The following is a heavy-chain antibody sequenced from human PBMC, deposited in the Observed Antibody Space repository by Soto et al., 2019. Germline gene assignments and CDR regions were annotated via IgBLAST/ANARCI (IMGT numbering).Heavy chain of an antibody. J-gene: IGHJ4*02. D-gene: IGHD3-10*01. CDR3: ARDLAPAITMVRGVDY. Sequence: ASVKVSCKASGYTFTSYYINWVRQATGQGLEWMGWMNPNSGNTGYAQKFQGRVTMTRNTSISTAYMELSSLRSEDTAVYYCARDLAPAITMVRGVDYWGQGTLVTVSS. V-gene: IGHV1-8*01. CDR1: GYTFTSYY. CDR2: MNPNSGNT.